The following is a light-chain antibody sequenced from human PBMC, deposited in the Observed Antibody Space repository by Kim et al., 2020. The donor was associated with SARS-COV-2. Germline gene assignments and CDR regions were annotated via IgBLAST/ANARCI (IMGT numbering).Light chain of an antibody. CDR2: WAS. J-gene: IGKJ2*01. CDR3: QQYYTPPYT. V-gene: IGKV4-1*01. CDR1: QSVLHSSNNKNY. Sequence: DIVMTQSPDSLAVSLGERATINCKSSQSVLHSSNNKNYLAWYQQRPGQPPKLLIYWASTRESGVPDRLSGSGSGTDFALTISSLQAEDVAVYYWQQYYTPPYTFSQGNKLEI.